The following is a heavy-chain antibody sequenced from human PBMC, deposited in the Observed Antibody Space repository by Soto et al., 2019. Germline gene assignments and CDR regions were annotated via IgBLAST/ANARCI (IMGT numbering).Heavy chain of an antibody. CDR3: YGSGSYYPSYYGMEF. D-gene: IGHD3-10*01. Sequence: GASLKVSCKASGGTFSSYAISWVRQPLGQGLEWMGGIITNFGTANYAQKFQGRVTITADESTSTAYMELSSLRSEDTAVYYCYGSGSYYPSYYGMEFWGQGTTVTVSS. CDR2: IITNFGTA. J-gene: IGHJ6*02. V-gene: IGHV1-69*13. CDR1: GGTFSSYA.